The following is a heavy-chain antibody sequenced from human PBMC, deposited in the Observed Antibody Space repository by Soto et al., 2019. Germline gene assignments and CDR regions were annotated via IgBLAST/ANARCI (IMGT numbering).Heavy chain of an antibody. V-gene: IGHV1-18*01. J-gene: IGHJ5*02. Sequence: ASVKVSCKTSGYTFPNYGITWVRQAPGQPLEWLGWISLYSDGTNYAQKFQGRVSMTTDTSTTTAYMELRSLRSDDTAVYYCARVVPGAETWFGPWGQGTLVTVSS. D-gene: IGHD2-2*01. CDR3: ARVVPGAETWFGP. CDR2: ISLYSDGT. CDR1: GYTFPNYG.